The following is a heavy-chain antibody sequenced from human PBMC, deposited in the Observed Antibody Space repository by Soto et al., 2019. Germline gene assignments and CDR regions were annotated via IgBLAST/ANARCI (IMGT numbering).Heavy chain of an antibody. D-gene: IGHD2-2*01. J-gene: IGHJ5*02. CDR2: INHSGST. CDR3: ARVDCSSTSRYGGNWFDP. Sequence: LSLTFAVYGGSFSGYYWSWIRQPPGKGLEWIGEINHSGSTNYNPSLKSRVTISVDTSKNQFSLKLSSVTAADTAVYYCARVDCSSTSRYGGNWFDPWGQGTLVTVSS. CDR1: GGSFSGYY. V-gene: IGHV4-34*01.